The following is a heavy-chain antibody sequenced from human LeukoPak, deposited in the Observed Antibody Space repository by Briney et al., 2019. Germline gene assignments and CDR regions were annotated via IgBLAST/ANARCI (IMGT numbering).Heavy chain of an antibody. V-gene: IGHV1-46*01. D-gene: IGHD5-12*01. CDR2: INPSGDSL. Sequence: GASVKVSCKASGYTFTSYYMHWVRQAPGQGLEWMGIINPSGDSLSYAQKFQGRITMTRDTSTSTVYMELSSLRSDDTATYYCARVAGSGYDHYYLDYWGQGTLVTVSS. CDR3: ARVAGSGYDHYYLDY. CDR1: GYTFTSYY. J-gene: IGHJ4*02.